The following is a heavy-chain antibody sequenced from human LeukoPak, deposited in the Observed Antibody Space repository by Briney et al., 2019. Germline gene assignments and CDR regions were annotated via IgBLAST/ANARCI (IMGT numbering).Heavy chain of an antibody. CDR3: ARDRLIKVGGAAAVFDY. CDR2: TYYRSKWYN. J-gene: IGHJ4*02. Sequence: SQTLSLTCAISGDSVSSNSAAWNWIRQSPSRGLEWLGRTYYRSKWYNDYAVSVKSRITINPDTSKNQFSLQLNSVTPEDTAVYYCARDRLIKVGGAAAVFDYWGQGTLVTVSS. V-gene: IGHV6-1*01. CDR1: GDSVSSNSAA. D-gene: IGHD6-13*01.